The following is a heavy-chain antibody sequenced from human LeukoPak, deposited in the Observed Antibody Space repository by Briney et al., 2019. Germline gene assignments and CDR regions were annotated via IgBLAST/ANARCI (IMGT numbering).Heavy chain of an antibody. CDR2: ISSSSSYI. D-gene: IGHD6-13*01. V-gene: IGHV3-21*01. CDR3: ARDGTAAAGFDY. J-gene: IGHJ4*02. CDR1: GFTFSSYS. Sequence: GGSLRLSCAASGFTFSSYSMNWVRQGPGKGLEWVSSISSSSSYIYYADSVKGRFTISRDNAKNSLYLQMNSLRADDTAVYYCARDGTAAAGFDYWGQGTLVTVSS.